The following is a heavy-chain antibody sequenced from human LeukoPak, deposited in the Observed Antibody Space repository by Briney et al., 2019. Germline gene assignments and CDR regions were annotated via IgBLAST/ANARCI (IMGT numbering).Heavy chain of an antibody. CDR3: ARGGSGSHLTSWFDP. CDR1: GFTFSSYS. J-gene: IGHJ5*02. Sequence: PGGSLRLSCAASGFTFSSYSMNWVRQAPGKGLEWFSSISSSSYIYYADSVKGRFTISRDNAKNSLYLQMNSLRAEDTAVYYCARGGSGSHLTSWFDPWGQGTLVTVSS. D-gene: IGHD1-26*01. V-gene: IGHV3-21*01. CDR2: ISSSSYI.